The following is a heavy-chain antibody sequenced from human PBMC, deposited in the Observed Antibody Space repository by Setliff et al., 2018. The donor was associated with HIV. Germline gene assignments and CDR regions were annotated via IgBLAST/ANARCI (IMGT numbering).Heavy chain of an antibody. CDR2: FNPEEGKT. D-gene: IGHD3-10*01. V-gene: IGHV1-24*01. CDR3: AASISSRHYYGSAL. J-gene: IGHJ2*01. Sequence: ASVKVSCKISGYTLSELSMHWVRQAPGKGLEWMVGFNPEEGKTIYAQKFQGRVTMTEDTSADTAFMDLNNLRSEDTAVYYCAASISSRHYYGSALWGRGTLVTVSS. CDR1: GYTLSELS.